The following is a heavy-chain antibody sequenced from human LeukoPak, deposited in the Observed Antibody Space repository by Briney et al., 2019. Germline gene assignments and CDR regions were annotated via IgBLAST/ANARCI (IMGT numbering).Heavy chain of an antibody. CDR3: AKDQFRFRGTVNNWFDP. Sequence: GGSLRLSCAASGITFRSYWMSWVRQAPGKGLEWVSAISGSGGSTYYADSVKGRFTISRDNSKNTLYLQMNSLRAEDTAVYYCAKDQFRFRGTVNNWFDPWGQGTLVTVSS. CDR1: GITFRSYW. D-gene: IGHD4-17*01. V-gene: IGHV3-23*01. J-gene: IGHJ5*02. CDR2: ISGSGGST.